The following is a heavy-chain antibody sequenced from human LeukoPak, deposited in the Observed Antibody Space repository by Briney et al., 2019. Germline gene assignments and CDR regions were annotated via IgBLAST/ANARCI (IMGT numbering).Heavy chain of an antibody. D-gene: IGHD3-16*01. CDR2: ISSSSSYI. J-gene: IGHJ6*03. CDR3: ARVYASPSWYYYYMDV. CDR1: GFTFSSYS. Sequence: GGSLRLSCAASGFTFSSYSMNWGRQAPGEGVEGVSSISSSSSYIYYADSVKGRFTISRDNAKNSLYLQMNSLRAEDTAVYYCARVYASPSWYYYYMDVWGKGTTVTVSS. V-gene: IGHV3-21*01.